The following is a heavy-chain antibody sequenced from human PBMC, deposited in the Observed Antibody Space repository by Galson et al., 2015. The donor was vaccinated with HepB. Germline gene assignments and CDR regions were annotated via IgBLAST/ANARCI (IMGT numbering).Heavy chain of an antibody. J-gene: IGHJ4*02. D-gene: IGHD3-3*01. CDR3: ARARFDDFWSGYYDH. Sequence: SLRLSCAASGFTVSSSYMSWVRQAPGKGLEWVSVIYSGGSTYYADSVKGRFTISRDNSKNTLYLQMNSLRAEDTAVYYCARARFDDFWSGYYDHWGQGTLVTVSS. CDR2: IYSGGST. CDR1: GFTVSSSY. V-gene: IGHV3-66*01.